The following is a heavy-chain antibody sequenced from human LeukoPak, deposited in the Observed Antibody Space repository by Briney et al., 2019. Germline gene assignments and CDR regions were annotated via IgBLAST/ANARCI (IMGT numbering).Heavy chain of an antibody. CDR2: IYYSGST. J-gene: IGHJ3*02. CDR1: GGSISSGGYY. CDR3: ARDAYESLDAFDI. Sequence: SQTLSLTCTVSGGSISSGGYYWSWIRQHPGKSLEWIGYIYYSGSTYYNPSLKSRVTISVDTSKNQFSLKLSSVTAADTAVYYCARDAYESLDAFDIWGQGTMVTVSS. D-gene: IGHD3-16*01. V-gene: IGHV4-31*03.